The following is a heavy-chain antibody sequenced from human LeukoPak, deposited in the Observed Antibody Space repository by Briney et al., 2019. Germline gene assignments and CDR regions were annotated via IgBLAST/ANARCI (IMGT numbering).Heavy chain of an antibody. Sequence: PGGSLRLSCGASGFTFSSFWMAWVRQSPGKGLEWVANIKQDGSEKYYVDSVKGRFTISRDNAKNSVHLQMNSLRAEDTAVYYCARDEDGDLDYWGQGTLVTVSS. V-gene: IGHV3-7*03. D-gene: IGHD4-17*01. CDR1: GFTFSSFW. CDR2: IKQDGSEK. CDR3: ARDEDGDLDY. J-gene: IGHJ4*02.